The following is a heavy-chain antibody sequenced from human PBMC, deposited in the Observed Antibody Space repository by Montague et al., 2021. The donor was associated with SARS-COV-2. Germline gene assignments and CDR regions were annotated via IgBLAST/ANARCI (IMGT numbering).Heavy chain of an antibody. CDR3: ARQRRVASRWERTYCSDY. CDR2: IYSDGRT. J-gene: IGHJ4*02. V-gene: IGHV4-39*01. Sequence: SETLSLTGSVSGGSISSGDFFWGWIRQPPGRGLEWIGSIYSDGRTHYNPSLKSRVFISADTSRNLFSLELTSVTAADTAVYYCARQRRVASRWERTYCSDYWGQGTLVTVSS. CDR1: GGSISSGDFF. D-gene: IGHD1-26*01.